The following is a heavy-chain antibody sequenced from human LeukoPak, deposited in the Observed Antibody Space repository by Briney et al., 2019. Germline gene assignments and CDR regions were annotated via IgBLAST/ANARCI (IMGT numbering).Heavy chain of an antibody. J-gene: IGHJ4*02. Sequence: PGGSLRLSCAASGFTFSSYAMHWVRQAPGKGLEWVAVISYDGSNKYYADSVKGRFTISRDNSKNTLYLQMNSLRAEDTAVYYCARVRHDSSGYYPPYYYFDYWGQGTLVTVSS. D-gene: IGHD3-22*01. CDR3: ARVRHDSSGYYPPYYYFDY. CDR1: GFTFSSYA. CDR2: ISYDGSNK. V-gene: IGHV3-30-3*01.